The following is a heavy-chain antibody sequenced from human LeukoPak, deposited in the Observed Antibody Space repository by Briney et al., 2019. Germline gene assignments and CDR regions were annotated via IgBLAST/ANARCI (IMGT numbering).Heavy chain of an antibody. D-gene: IGHD6-6*01. Sequence: SETLSLTCTVSGGSISSYYWSWIWQPAGKGLEWIGRIYTSGSTNYNPSLKSRVTMSVDTSKNQFSPKLSSVTAADTAVYYCARDYSSSSYFDYWGQGTLVTVSS. CDR2: IYTSGST. J-gene: IGHJ4*02. V-gene: IGHV4-4*07. CDR3: ARDYSSSSYFDY. CDR1: GGSISSYY.